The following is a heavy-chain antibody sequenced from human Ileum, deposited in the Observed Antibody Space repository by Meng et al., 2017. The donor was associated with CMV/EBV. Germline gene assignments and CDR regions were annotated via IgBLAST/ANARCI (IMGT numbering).Heavy chain of an antibody. V-gene: IGHV1-2*02. Sequence: ASVKVSCKASGYTFTGYYMHWVRQAPGQGLEWMGWINPNSGGTNYAQKCQGRVTMTRDTSISTAYMELSRLRSDDTAVYYCARATLPTKYCSSTSCYPALSWGQGTMVTVSS. CDR2: INPNSGGT. CDR1: GYTFTGYY. J-gene: IGHJ3*01. D-gene: IGHD2-2*01. CDR3: ARATLPTKYCSSTSCYPALS.